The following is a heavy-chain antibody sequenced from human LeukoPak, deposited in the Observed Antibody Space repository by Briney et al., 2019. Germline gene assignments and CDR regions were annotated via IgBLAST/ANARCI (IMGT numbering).Heavy chain of an antibody. CDR1: GFTFSSYW. Sequence: PGGSLRLSCAASGFTFSSYWMSWVRQAPGKGLEWVANIKQDGSEKYYVDSVKGRFTISRDNAKNSLYLQMNSLRAGDTAVYYCARGGDIAVAGTAGYYYYMDVWGKGTTVTVSS. D-gene: IGHD6-19*01. CDR3: ARGGDIAVAGTAGYYYYMDV. V-gene: IGHV3-7*04. J-gene: IGHJ6*03. CDR2: IKQDGSEK.